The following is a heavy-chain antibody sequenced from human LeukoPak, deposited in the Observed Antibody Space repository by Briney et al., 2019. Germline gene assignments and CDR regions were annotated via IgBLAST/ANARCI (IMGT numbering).Heavy chain of an antibody. V-gene: IGHV1-18*01. CDR3: ARDPNQYEAVHPFDY. D-gene: IGHD6-19*01. Sequence: GASVKVSCKASGYTFTTYGITWVRQAPGQGLEWMGWISSYNGHTKYPQKLQGRVTMTTDTSTSTAYMELRSLRSDDTAVYYCARDPNQYEAVHPFDYWGQGTLVTVSS. CDR1: GYTFTTYG. J-gene: IGHJ4*02. CDR2: ISSYNGHT.